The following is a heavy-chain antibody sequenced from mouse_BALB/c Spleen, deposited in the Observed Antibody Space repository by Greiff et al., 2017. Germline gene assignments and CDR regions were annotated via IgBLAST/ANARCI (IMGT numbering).Heavy chain of an antibody. J-gene: IGHJ4*01. CDR1: GFTFSSYT. CDR3: TRDLCMDY. Sequence: EVQLVESGGGLVKPGGSLKLSCAASGFTFSSYTMSWVRQTPEKRLEWVATISSGGSYTYYPDSVKGRFTISRDNAKNTLYLQMSSLKSEDTAMYYCTRDLCMDYWGQGTSVTVSS. CDR2: ISSGGSYT. V-gene: IGHV5-6-4*01.